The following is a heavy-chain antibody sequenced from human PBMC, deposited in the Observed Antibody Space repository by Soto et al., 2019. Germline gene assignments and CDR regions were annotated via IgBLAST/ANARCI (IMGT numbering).Heavy chain of an antibody. J-gene: IGHJ4*02. V-gene: IGHV3-48*02. D-gene: IGHD5-18*01. Sequence: EVQLVESGGGLVQPGGSLRLSCAASGFTFSSYNMNWVSQAPGKGLEWVSYISSSSSTIYYADSVKGRFTISRDNAKNSLYLQMNSLRDEDTAVYYCARPRGYSYVLPDYWGQGTLVTVSS. CDR2: ISSSSSTI. CDR1: GFTFSSYN. CDR3: ARPRGYSYVLPDY.